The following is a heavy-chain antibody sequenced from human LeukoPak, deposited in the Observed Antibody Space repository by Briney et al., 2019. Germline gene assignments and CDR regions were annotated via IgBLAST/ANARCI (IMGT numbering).Heavy chain of an antibody. D-gene: IGHD3-10*01. CDR2: IYYSGST. CDR3: ARMTMVRGVIRFDY. CDR1: GGSISSGGYY. Sequence: PSETLSLTCTVSGGSISSGGYYWSWIRQHPGKGLEWIGYIYYSGSTYYNPSLKSRVTISVDTSKNQFSLKLSSVTAADTAVYYCARMTMVRGVIRFDYWGQGTLVTVSS. J-gene: IGHJ4*02. V-gene: IGHV4-31*03.